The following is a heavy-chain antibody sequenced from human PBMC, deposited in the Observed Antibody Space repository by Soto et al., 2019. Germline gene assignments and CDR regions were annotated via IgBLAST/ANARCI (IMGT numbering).Heavy chain of an antibody. Sequence: SETLSLTCTVSGGSISSGGYYWSWIRQHPGKGLEWIGYIYYSGSTYYNPSLKSRVTISVDTSKNQFSLKLSSVTAADTAVYYCARDPAVSTIAAAGTDYYYGMDVWGQGTTVTVS. V-gene: IGHV4-31*03. CDR1: GGSISSGGYY. D-gene: IGHD6-13*01. CDR2: IYYSGST. CDR3: ARDPAVSTIAAAGTDYYYGMDV. J-gene: IGHJ6*02.